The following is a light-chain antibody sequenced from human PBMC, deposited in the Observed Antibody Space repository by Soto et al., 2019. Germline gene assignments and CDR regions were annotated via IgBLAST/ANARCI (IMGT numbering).Light chain of an antibody. CDR3: KQYNSYSST. J-gene: IGKJ1*01. Sequence: DIQMTQYPSTLSASVGYRVTLPCRDSQSISSWLAWYQQKPGKAPKLLIYKASSLESGVPSRFSGSGSGTEFTLTISSLQTDDFATYYCKQYNSYSSTFGQGTKVDIK. CDR2: KAS. V-gene: IGKV1-5*03. CDR1: QSISSW.